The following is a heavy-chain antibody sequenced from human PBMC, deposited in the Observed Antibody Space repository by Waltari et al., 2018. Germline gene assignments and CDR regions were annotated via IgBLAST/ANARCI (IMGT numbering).Heavy chain of an antibody. CDR1: GFTFDDYT. J-gene: IGHJ4*02. Sequence: EVQLVESGGGLVQPGRSLRLSCAASGFTFDDYTMPWVRQAPGKGLEWVSGISWNSGSIGYADSVKGRFTISRDNAKNSLYLQMNSLRAEDTALYYCAKRDYSGYYFDYWGQGTLVTVSS. CDR2: ISWNSGSI. V-gene: IGHV3-9*01. D-gene: IGHD2-21*01. CDR3: AKRDYSGYYFDY.